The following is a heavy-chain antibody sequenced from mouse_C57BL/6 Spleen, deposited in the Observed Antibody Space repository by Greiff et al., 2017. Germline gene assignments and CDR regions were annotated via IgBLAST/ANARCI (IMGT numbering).Heavy chain of an antibody. CDR1: GYAFSSYW. Sequence: QVQLQQSGAELVKPGASVKISRKASGYAFSSYWMNWVKQRPGKGLEWIGQIYPGDGDTNYNGKFKGKATLTADKSSSTAYMQLSSLTSEDSAVYFCARGPDDGYPWFAYWGQGTLVTVSA. D-gene: IGHD2-3*01. V-gene: IGHV1-80*01. CDR2: IYPGDGDT. J-gene: IGHJ3*01. CDR3: ARGPDDGYPWFAY.